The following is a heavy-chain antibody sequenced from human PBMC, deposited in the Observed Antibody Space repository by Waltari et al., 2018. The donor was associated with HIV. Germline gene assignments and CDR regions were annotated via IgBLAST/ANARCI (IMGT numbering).Heavy chain of an antibody. Sequence: QVQLVQSGAEVKKPGASVKVSCKASGYTFTGYYMPWVRQAPGQGLEWMGWINPNSGGTNYAQKFQGRVTMTRDTSISTAYMELSRLRSDDTAVYYCVRDRARTTDYYYYGMDVWGQGTTVTVSS. CDR1: GYTFTGYY. CDR3: VRDRARTTDYYYYGMDV. D-gene: IGHD1-7*01. V-gene: IGHV1-2*02. CDR2: INPNSGGT. J-gene: IGHJ6*02.